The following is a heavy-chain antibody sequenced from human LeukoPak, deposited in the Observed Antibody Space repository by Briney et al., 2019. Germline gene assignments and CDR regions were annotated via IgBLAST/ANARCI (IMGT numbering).Heavy chain of an antibody. CDR3: ARLSSGWYGEFDY. D-gene: IGHD6-19*01. Sequence: SETLSLTCTVSGGSINTPNYYWGWIRQTPGKGLEWIGNIFYSGGTYYNPSLKSRVTISVDTSKNQFSLNLSSVTAADTAVYYCARLSSGWYGEFDYWGQGTLVTVSS. J-gene: IGHJ4*02. CDR2: IFYSGGT. CDR1: GGSINTPNYY. V-gene: IGHV4-39*07.